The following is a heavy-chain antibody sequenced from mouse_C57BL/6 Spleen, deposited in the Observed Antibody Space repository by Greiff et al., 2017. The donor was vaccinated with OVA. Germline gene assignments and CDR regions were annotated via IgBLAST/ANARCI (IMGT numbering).Heavy chain of an antibody. D-gene: IGHD1-1*01. CDR1: GYTFTDYY. J-gene: IGHJ4*01. CDR2: INPNNGGT. V-gene: IGHV1-26*01. Sequence: EVQLQQSGPELVKPGASVKISCKASGYTFTDYYMNWVKQSHGKSLEWIGDINPNNGGTSYNQKFKGKATLTVDKSSSTAYMELRSLTSEDSAVYYCARGRFYYGSSPYAMDYWGQGTSVTVSS. CDR3: ARGRFYYGSSPYAMDY.